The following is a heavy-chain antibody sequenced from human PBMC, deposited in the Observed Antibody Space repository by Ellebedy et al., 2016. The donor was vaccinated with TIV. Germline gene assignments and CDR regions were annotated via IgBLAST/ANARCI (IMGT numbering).Heavy chain of an antibody. D-gene: IGHD1-7*01. CDR1: GYTLTGYY. CDR2: INPGSGAT. Sequence: AASVKVSCKASGYTLTGYYIHWVRQAPGQGLEWMGWINPGSGATDYAQRLQGRVTMTRDTSINTAYMELSRLTSDDTAVYYCLRDRQGRNYQPEDCWGQGTLVTVSS. J-gene: IGHJ4*02. V-gene: IGHV1-2*02. CDR3: LRDRQGRNYQPEDC.